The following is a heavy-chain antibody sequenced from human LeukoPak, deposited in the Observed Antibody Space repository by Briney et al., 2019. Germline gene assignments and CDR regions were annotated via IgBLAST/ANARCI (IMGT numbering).Heavy chain of an antibody. CDR2: IRKKADGGTP. Sequence: PGRSLRLSCTGSGFTFRDYTMTWIRQAPGKGLEWVSFIRKKADGGTPEYAASVKGRFTISRDDSKSIAYLQMNSLKTGDTAVYYCTTDPPTRYWGQGTLVSVSS. CDR1: GFTFRDYT. CDR3: TTDPPTRY. V-gene: IGHV3-49*03. D-gene: IGHD1-26*01. J-gene: IGHJ4*02.